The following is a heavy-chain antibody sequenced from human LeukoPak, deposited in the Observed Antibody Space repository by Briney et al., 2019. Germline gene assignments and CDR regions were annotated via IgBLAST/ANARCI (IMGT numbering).Heavy chain of an antibody. CDR1: GGSISSYY. CDR2: INHSGST. CDR3: ASSVHARWFDP. V-gene: IGHV4-34*01. Sequence: SETLSLTCTVSGGSISSYYWSWIRQPPGKGLEWIGEINHSGSTNYNPSHKSRVTISVDTSKNQFSLKLSSVTAADTAVYYCASSVHARWFDPWGQGTLVTVSS. J-gene: IGHJ5*02. D-gene: IGHD2-2*01.